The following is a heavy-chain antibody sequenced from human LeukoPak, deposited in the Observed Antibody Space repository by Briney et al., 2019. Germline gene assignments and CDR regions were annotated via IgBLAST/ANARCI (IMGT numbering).Heavy chain of an antibody. Sequence: PGGSLRLSCAASGFTFSSYSMNSVRQAAWKRLEWDSSISSSISYIYYADSVKGLFTISRDKAKNSLYLQMNSMRAEDTAIYYCAREGMVATFDYWGQGTLVTVSS. CDR2: ISSSISYI. CDR3: AREGMVATFDY. CDR1: GFTFSSYS. V-gene: IGHV3-21*01. D-gene: IGHD5-12*01. J-gene: IGHJ4*02.